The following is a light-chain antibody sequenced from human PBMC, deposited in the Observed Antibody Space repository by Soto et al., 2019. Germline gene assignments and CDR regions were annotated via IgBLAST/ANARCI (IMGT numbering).Light chain of an antibody. Sequence: EIILRQSPATLSLSPGERAPLPWQASQSVSSYLAWFQQNPGQAPRILIYDTSNRATDIPARFSGSGSGTDFTLTISSLEPEDFAVYYCQQRTIWPPAXGQGTRLEIK. CDR3: QQRTIWPPA. V-gene: IGKV3-11*01. CDR2: DTS. CDR1: QSVSSY. J-gene: IGKJ5*01.